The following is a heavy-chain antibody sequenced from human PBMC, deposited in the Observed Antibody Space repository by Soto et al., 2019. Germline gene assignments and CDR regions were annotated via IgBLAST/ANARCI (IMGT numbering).Heavy chain of an antibody. CDR1: GFSFSDYY. CDR2: ISSSGSTI. J-gene: IGHJ6*02. Sequence: QVQLVESGGGLVKPGGSLRLSCTASGFSFSDYYMSWIRQAPGKGLEWVSYISSSGSTIYYGDSVKGRFTISRDNAKNSLYPQMDSLRAEDTAVYYCARAIDPHGFTVTTVYGMDVWGQGTTVTVSS. CDR3: ARAIDPHGFTVTTVYGMDV. V-gene: IGHV3-11*01. D-gene: IGHD4-17*01.